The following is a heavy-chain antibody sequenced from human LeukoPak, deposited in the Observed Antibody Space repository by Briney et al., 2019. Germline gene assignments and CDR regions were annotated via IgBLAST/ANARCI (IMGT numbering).Heavy chain of an antibody. J-gene: IGHJ3*02. V-gene: IGHV1-2*06. CDR1: GYTFTGYY. CDR3: ARPLELGAFDI. CDR2: INPNSGDT. D-gene: IGHD3-16*01. Sequence: ASVKVSCKASGYTFTGYYMHWVRQAPGQGLEWMGRINPNSGDTNYAQKFQGRVTMTRDTSISTAYMELSRLRSDDTAVYYCARPLELGAFDIWGQGTMVTVSS.